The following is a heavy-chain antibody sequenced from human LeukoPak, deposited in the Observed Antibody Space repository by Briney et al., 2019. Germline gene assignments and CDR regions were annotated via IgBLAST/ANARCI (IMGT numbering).Heavy chain of an antibody. J-gene: IGHJ4*02. V-gene: IGHV3-64D*06. Sequence: GRSLRLSCSASGFTFSSYAMHWVRQAPGKGLEYVSAISSNGGSTYYADSVKGRFTISRDNSKNTLYLQMSSLRAEDTAVYYCVKGGITMVRGVIAAFDYWGQGTLVTVSS. CDR3: VKGGITMVRGVIAAFDY. CDR1: GFTFSSYA. CDR2: ISSNGGST. D-gene: IGHD3-10*01.